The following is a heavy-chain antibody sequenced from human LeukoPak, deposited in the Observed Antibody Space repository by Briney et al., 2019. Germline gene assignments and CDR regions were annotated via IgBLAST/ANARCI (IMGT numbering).Heavy chain of an antibody. CDR1: GGSISSYY. CDR2: IYTSGST. Sequence: SETLSLTCTVSGGSISSYYWSWIRQPAGKGLEWIGRIYTSGSTNYNPSLKSRVTMSVDTSKNQFSLKLSSVTAADTAVYYCASVGYCSSTSCFEYWGQGTLVTVSS. V-gene: IGHV4-4*07. D-gene: IGHD2-2*01. CDR3: ASVGYCSSTSCFEY. J-gene: IGHJ4*02.